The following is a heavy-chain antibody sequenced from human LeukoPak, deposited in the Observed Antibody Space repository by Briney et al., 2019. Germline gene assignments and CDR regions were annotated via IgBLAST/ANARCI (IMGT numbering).Heavy chain of an antibody. D-gene: IGHD3-3*01. V-gene: IGHV3-21*01. CDR3: ARVGAYYDLWSGYSYYYYYMDV. CDR2: ISSSSSYI. J-gene: IGHJ6*03. Sequence: GGSLRLSCAASGITFSSYSMNWVRQAPGKGLEWVSSISSSSSYIYYADSVKGRFTISRDNAKTSLYLQMNSLRAEDTAVYYCARVGAYYDLWSGYSYYYYYMDVWGKGTTVTVSS. CDR1: GITFSSYS.